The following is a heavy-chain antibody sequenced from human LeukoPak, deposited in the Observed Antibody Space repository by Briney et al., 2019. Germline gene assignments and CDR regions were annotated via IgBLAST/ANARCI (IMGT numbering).Heavy chain of an antibody. CDR2: IRYDGSNK. CDR1: GFTFSSYG. CDR3: ARFIAAPYYFDY. D-gene: IGHD6-13*01. V-gene: IGHV3-30*02. J-gene: IGHJ4*02. Sequence: GGSLRLSCAPSGFTFSSYGMHWVRQAPGKGLEWVAFIRYDGSNKYYADSVKGRFTISRDNAKNSLYLQMNSLRAEDTAVYYCARFIAAPYYFDYWGRGTLVTVSS.